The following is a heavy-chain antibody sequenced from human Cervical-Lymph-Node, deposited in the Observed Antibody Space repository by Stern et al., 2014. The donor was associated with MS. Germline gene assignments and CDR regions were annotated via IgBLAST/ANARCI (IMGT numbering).Heavy chain of an antibody. J-gene: IGHJ4*02. CDR3: ARDFFGYNDY. CDR1: GFPFSSYG. Sequence: EVQLVESGGGLVKPGGSLRLSCAASGFPFSSYGMNWVRQAPGKGLEGVSFIASTGTYVYYADSVRARFTISRDNAKNSLFLQMDSLRVEDTAVYYCARDFFGYNDYWGQGTLVTVS. D-gene: IGHD5-24*01. V-gene: IGHV3-21*02. CDR2: IASTGTYV.